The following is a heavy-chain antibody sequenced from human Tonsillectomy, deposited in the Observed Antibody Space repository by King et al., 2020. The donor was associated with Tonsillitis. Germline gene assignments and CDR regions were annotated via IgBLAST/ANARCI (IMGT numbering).Heavy chain of an antibody. CDR3: ARHSGTRLGELPGVDY. J-gene: IGHJ4*02. Sequence: VQLQESGPGLVKPSETLSLTCTVSGGSISSYYWSWIRQPPGKELQWIGYIYYSGSTNYNPSLKSRVTISLDTTENQFSLNQFSLKLSSVTAADTATYYCARHSGTRLGELPGVDYWGQGTLVTVSS. D-gene: IGHD3-10*02. V-gene: IGHV4-59*08. CDR2: IYYSGST. CDR1: GGSISSYY.